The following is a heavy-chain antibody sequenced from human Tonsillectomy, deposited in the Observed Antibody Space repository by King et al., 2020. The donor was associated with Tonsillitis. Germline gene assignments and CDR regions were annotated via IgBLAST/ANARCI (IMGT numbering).Heavy chain of an antibody. Sequence: VQLVESGGGLVQPGGSLRLSCAASGFTFSSYTMSWVRQAPGKGLEWVSAISATGGSTYYADSVKGRLTISRDNSKNTFFLQMNSLRAEDTAIYYGAKEDDFWSGGYWNFDLWGRGTLVTVSS. V-gene: IGHV3-23*04. CDR1: GFTFSSYT. CDR3: AKEDDFWSGGYWNFDL. J-gene: IGHJ2*01. D-gene: IGHD3-3*01. CDR2: ISATGGST.